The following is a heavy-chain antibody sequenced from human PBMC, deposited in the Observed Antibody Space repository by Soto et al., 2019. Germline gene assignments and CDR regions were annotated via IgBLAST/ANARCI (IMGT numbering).Heavy chain of an antibody. D-gene: IGHD3-3*01. J-gene: IGHJ6*03. Sequence: QVQLQESGPGLVKPSETLSLTCAVSGGSLNTYYWTWIRQPPGKGLEWIGYFYYSGLTNYNPSLKGRVTISLNTSKIQFSLKLTSVTAADTAVYFCARGNTHGYYYMDVWGRGTTVTVSS. CDR1: GGSLNTYY. V-gene: IGHV4-59*08. CDR2: FYYSGLT. CDR3: ARGNTHGYYYMDV.